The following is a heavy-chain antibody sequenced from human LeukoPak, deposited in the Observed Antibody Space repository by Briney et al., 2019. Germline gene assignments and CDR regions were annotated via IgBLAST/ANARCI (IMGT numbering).Heavy chain of an antibody. Sequence: GGSLRLSCAASGFTLSSYSMNWVRQAPGKGLECVSSISTSSSYIHYADSVKGRFTISRDNAKNSLYLQMNSLRAEDTAVYYCARDKGRAFDIWGQGTVVTVSS. CDR3: ARDKGRAFDI. V-gene: IGHV3-21*01. CDR2: ISTSSSYI. J-gene: IGHJ3*02. CDR1: GFTLSSYS.